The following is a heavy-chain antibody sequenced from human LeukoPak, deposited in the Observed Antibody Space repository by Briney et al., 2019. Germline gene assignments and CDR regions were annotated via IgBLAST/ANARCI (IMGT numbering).Heavy chain of an antibody. V-gene: IGHV4-59*01. CDR3: ARGTMVRGVPPTFFDY. CDR1: GGSISSYY. D-gene: IGHD3-10*01. CDR2: IYYSGGT. Sequence: PSETLSLTCTVSGGSISSYYWSWIRQPPGKGLEWIGYIYYSGGTNYNPSLKSRVTISVDTSKNQFSLKLSSVTAADTAVYYCARGTMVRGVPPTFFDYSGQGTLVTVSS. J-gene: IGHJ4*02.